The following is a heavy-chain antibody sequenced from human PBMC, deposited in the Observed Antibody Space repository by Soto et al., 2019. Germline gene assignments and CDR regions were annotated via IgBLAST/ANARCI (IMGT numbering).Heavy chain of an antibody. J-gene: IGHJ4*02. CDR1: GFTFSSYA. Sequence: EVQLLESGGDLIQPGGSLRLSCAASGFTFSSYAMRWVRQAPGKGLGWVSAISSSGGSTSYADSVKGRFTISRDNSRNTLYLQMNSLRAEDTAIYYCAKYQPLSQPRPYFDYWGQGTPVTVSS. CDR2: ISSSGGST. V-gene: IGHV3-23*01. CDR3: AKYQPLSQPRPYFDY.